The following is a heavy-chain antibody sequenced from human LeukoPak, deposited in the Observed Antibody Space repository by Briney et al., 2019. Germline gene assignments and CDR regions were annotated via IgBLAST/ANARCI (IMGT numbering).Heavy chain of an antibody. D-gene: IGHD3-3*01. Sequence: GGSLRLSCAASGFAFSTYGMHWVRQAPGKGLEWMAYIQYAGSVKYYADSVRGRFSISRDNSKNTLYLQMNSLRAEDTAVYYCASEIIFGSFDYWGQGTLVTVSS. CDR2: IQYAGSVK. V-gene: IGHV3-30*02. CDR3: ASEIIFGSFDY. J-gene: IGHJ4*02. CDR1: GFAFSTYG.